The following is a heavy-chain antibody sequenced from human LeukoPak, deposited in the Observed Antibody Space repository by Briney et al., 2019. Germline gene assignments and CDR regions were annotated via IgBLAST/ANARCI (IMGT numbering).Heavy chain of an antibody. D-gene: IGHD2-15*01. CDR1: GFTFSSYW. Sequence: GGSLRLSCAASGFTFSSYWMHWVRQAPGKGLVWVSRIYSDGSSTRYADSVKGRFTISRDNAKNSLYLQMNSLRAEDTAVYYCARVGSGDAFDIWGQGTMVTVSS. CDR3: ARVGSGDAFDI. CDR2: IYSDGSST. J-gene: IGHJ3*02. V-gene: IGHV3-74*01.